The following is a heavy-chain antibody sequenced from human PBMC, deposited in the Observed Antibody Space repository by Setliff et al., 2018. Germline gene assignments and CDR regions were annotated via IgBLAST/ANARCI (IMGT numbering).Heavy chain of an antibody. J-gene: IGHJ3*01. D-gene: IGHD3-10*01. CDR2: IYIGGSA. V-gene: IGHV4-4*07. CDR3: AREVGDVIISSDAFDF. CDR1: GGSISSYY. Sequence: SETLSLTCTVSGGSISSYYWSWIRQPAGKGLEWIGHIYIGGSANYNPSLESRVTMSRDTSKNQFSLDLRSVTAADTAVYFCAREVGDVIISSDAFDFWGQGTMVTVSS.